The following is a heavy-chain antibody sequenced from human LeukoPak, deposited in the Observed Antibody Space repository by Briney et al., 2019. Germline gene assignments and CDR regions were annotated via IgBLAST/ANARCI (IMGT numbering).Heavy chain of an antibody. CDR1: GGSISSSSYY. CDR3: ARGELLLDY. J-gene: IGHJ4*02. V-gene: IGHV4-39*07. CDR2: IYYSGST. Sequence: SETLSLTCTVSGGSISSSSYYWGWIRQPPGKGLEWIGSIYYSGSTYYNPSLKSRVTISVDTSKNQFSLKLSSVTAADTAVYYCARGELLLDYWGQGILVTVSS. D-gene: IGHD1-26*01.